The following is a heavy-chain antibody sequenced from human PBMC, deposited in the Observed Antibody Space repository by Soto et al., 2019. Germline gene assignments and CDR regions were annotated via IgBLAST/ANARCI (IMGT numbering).Heavy chain of an antibody. J-gene: IGHJ3*01. CDR2: ICYSGRT. Sequence: PPETLSHTCTVSGGSVNSVYYYWSWIRQPPAEGLEWIGYICYSGRTDYNPSLNSRVSISEDTSKNKFPLELTSETAADTAVYYCARGTKVFPTWGQGTMVT. V-gene: IGHV4-30-4*01. CDR3: ARGTKVFPT. CDR1: GGSVNSVYYY. D-gene: IGHD2-8*01.